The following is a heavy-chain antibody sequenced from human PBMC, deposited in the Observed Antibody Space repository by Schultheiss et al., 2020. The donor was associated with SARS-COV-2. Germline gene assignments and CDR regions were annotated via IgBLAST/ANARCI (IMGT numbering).Heavy chain of an antibody. J-gene: IGHJ6*02. V-gene: IGHV1-8*01. Sequence: ASVKVSCKASGYTFTSYDINWVRQATGQGLEWMGWMNPNSGNTGYAQKFQGRVTMTRDTSISTAYMELSRLRSDDTAVYYCASLEWFNPESYYYYGMDVWGQGTTVTVSS. CDR2: MNPNSGNT. D-gene: IGHD3-3*01. CDR3: ASLEWFNPESYYYYGMDV. CDR1: GYTFTSYD.